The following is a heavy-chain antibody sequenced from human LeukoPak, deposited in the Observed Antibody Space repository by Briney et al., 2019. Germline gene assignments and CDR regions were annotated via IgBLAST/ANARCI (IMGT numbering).Heavy chain of an antibody. CDR3: ARLSKLQHERVFAY. J-gene: IGHJ4*02. CDR2: IYSGGRT. Sequence: TGGSLRLSCAASGFTVSSNYMSWVRQAPGKGLEWVSVIYSGGRTYYADSVKGRFTISRDNSKTTLYLQVNSLRAEDTAVYCCARLSKLQHERVFAYWARGTLVIVS. CDR1: GFTVSSNY. D-gene: IGHD1-1*01. V-gene: IGHV3-53*01.